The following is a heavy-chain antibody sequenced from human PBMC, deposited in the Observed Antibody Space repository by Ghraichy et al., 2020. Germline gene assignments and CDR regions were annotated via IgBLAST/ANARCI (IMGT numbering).Heavy chain of an antibody. Sequence: GVSLIGYYWSWIRQSPGKGLEWIGEITQSGSTNYNPSLKGRVTISVDTSKNQFSLKVTSATAADTAVYYCAKTRSLSYGMDVWGQGTTVTVS. CDR2: ITQSGST. CDR3: AKTRSLSYGMDV. CDR1: GVSLIGYY. V-gene: IGHV4-34*01. J-gene: IGHJ6*02. D-gene: IGHD3-16*02.